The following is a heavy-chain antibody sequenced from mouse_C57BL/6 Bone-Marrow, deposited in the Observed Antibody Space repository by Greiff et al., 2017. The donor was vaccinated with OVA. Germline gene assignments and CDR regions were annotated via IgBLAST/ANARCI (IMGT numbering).Heavy chain of an antibody. Sequence: VQLQQSGAELVRPGASVKLSCTASGFNFKDYYMHWVKESPEQGLEWIGWIDPENGDTEYAAKFQGKSTITADTSTKTVYLHLRSLTSEDTAVYYCTTFRYWGQGTTLTVSS. CDR2: IDPENGDT. V-gene: IGHV14-4*01. CDR3: TTFRY. J-gene: IGHJ2*01. CDR1: GFNFKDYY.